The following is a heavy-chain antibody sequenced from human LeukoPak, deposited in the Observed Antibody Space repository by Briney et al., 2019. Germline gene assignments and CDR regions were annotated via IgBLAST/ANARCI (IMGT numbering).Heavy chain of an antibody. CDR3: ARQKPYYYGSGSYFDY. CDR1: GGSFSGYY. Sequence: SETLSLTCAVYGGSFSGYYWSWIRQPPGKGLEWIGEINHSGSTNYNPSLKSRVTISVDTSKNQFSLKLSSVTAADTAVYYCARQKPYYYGSGSYFDYWGQGTLVTDSS. V-gene: IGHV4-34*01. D-gene: IGHD3-10*01. J-gene: IGHJ4*02. CDR2: INHSGST.